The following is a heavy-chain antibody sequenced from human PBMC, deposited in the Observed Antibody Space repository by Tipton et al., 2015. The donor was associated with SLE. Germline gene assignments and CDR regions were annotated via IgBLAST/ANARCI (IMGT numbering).Heavy chain of an antibody. J-gene: IGHJ4*02. D-gene: IGHD5-18*01. V-gene: IGHV3-21*01. CDR1: GFTFSSYS. CDR2: ISSSSSYI. CDR3: ARGGIYSYGYYFDY. Sequence: SLRLSCAASGFTFSSYSMNWVRQAPGKGLEWVSSISSSSSYIYYADSVKGRFTISRDNAKNSLYLQMNSLRVEDTALYYCARGGIYSYGYYFDYWGQGTLVTVSS.